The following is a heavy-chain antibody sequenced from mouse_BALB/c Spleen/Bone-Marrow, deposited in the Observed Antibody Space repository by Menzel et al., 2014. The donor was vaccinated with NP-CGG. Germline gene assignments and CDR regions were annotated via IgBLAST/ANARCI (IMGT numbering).Heavy chain of an antibody. CDR2: IDPSDSET. J-gene: IGHJ3*01. CDR1: GYTFTTYW. Sequence: VQLQQSGAELVRPGTSVKLSCKASGYTFTTYWMNWVRQRPGQGLEWIGMIDPSDSETHYNQMFKDKATLTVDKSSSTAYMQLGSLTSEDSAVYYCARGYGNSAAWFAYWGQGTLVTVSA. CDR3: ARGYGNSAAWFAY. D-gene: IGHD2-10*02. V-gene: IGHV1-61*01.